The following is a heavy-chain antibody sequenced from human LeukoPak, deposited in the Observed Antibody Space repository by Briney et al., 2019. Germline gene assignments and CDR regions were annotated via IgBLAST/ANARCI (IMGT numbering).Heavy chain of an antibody. CDR1: GGTFSSYA. CDR3: ARRNFGSPRWFDP. J-gene: IGHJ5*02. CDR2: IIPIFGTA. Sequence: SVKVSCKASGGTFSSYAISWVRQAPGQGLEWMGGIIPIFGTANYAQKFQGRVTITTDESTSTAYMELSSLRSEDTAVYYCARRNFGSPRWFDPWGQGTLVTVSS. D-gene: IGHD1-7*01. V-gene: IGHV1-69*05.